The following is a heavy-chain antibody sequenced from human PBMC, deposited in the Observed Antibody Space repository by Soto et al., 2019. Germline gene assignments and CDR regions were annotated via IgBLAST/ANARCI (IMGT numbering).Heavy chain of an antibody. J-gene: IGHJ3*02. D-gene: IGHD1-26*01. Sequence: SETLSLTCAVYGGSFSGYYWSWIRQPPGKGLEGIGEINHSGSTNYNPSLKSRVTISVDTSKNQFSLKLSSVTAADTAVYYCARGSGRIWGQGTMVT. V-gene: IGHV4-34*01. CDR1: GGSFSGYY. CDR2: INHSGST. CDR3: ARGSGRI.